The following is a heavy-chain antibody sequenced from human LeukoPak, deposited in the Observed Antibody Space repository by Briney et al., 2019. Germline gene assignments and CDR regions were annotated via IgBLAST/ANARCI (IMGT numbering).Heavy chain of an antibody. CDR3: ARGEQQLVLPFDY. V-gene: IGHV4-34*01. Sequence: PSETLSLTCAVYGGSFSGYYWSWIRQPPGKGLEWIGEINHSGSTNYNPSLKSRVTISVDTSKNQFSLKLSSVTAADTAVYYCARGEQQLVLPFDYWGQGTLVTVSS. D-gene: IGHD6-13*01. CDR1: GGSFSGYY. J-gene: IGHJ4*02. CDR2: INHSGST.